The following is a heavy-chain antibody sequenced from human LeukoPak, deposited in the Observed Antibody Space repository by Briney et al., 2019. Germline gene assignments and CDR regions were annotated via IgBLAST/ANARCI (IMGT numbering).Heavy chain of an antibody. V-gene: IGHV4-30-2*01. J-gene: IGHJ3*02. CDR3: ARVPLDYYDSSGYYYPMGAFDI. D-gene: IGHD3-22*01. Sequence: PSETLSLTCAVSGGSISSGGYSWSWIRQPPGKGLEWIGYIYHSGSTYYNPSLKSRVTISVDRSKNQFSLKLSSVTAADMAVYYCARVPLDYYDSSGYYYPMGAFDIWGQGTMVTVSS. CDR1: GGSISSGGYS. CDR2: IYHSGST.